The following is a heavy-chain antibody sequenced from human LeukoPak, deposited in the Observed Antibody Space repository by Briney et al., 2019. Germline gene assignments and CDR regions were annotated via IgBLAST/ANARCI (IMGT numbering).Heavy chain of an antibody. CDR1: GFTFSSYS. D-gene: IGHD3-22*01. J-gene: IGHJ6*02. CDR3: ARPLPRTYYYDSSGSVGMDV. CDR2: ISGSSSYI. Sequence: PGGSLRLSCAASGFTFSSYSMNWVRQAPGKGLEWVSSISGSSSYIYYADSVKGRFTISRDNAKNSLYLQMNSLRAEDTAVYYCARPLPRTYYYDSSGSVGMDVWGQGTTVTVSS. V-gene: IGHV3-21*01.